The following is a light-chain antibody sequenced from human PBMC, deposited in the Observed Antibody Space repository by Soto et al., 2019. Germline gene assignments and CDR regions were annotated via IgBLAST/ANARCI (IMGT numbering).Light chain of an antibody. V-gene: IGKV1-16*01. Sequence: DIQLTQSPSSLSASVGARVTITCRASQGIYFFLAWFQQKPGKAPKPLIFAATSLQSGVSSRFSGSGSGRDFTLTITSLQPEDSATYYCQQYSVYPTIFGQGTRLEIK. CDR3: QQYSVYPTI. J-gene: IGKJ5*01. CDR2: AAT. CDR1: QGIYFF.